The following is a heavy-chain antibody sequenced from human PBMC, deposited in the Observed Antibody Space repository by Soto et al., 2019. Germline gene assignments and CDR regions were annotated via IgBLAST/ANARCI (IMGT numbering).Heavy chain of an antibody. D-gene: IGHD3-9*01. CDR2: IYYSGNI. CDR1: GASISSADYF. Sequence: QVQLQESGPGLVKPSQTLSLTCTVSGASISSADYFWSWIRQPPGQGLEWIGYIYYSGNIFYNPSLESRVTISVHTSKNQFSLKLTSVTAADTAEYYCARQRTVYFARPGDWLDPWGQGTLVTVSS. CDR3: ARQRTVYFARPGDWLDP. J-gene: IGHJ5*02. V-gene: IGHV4-30-4*01.